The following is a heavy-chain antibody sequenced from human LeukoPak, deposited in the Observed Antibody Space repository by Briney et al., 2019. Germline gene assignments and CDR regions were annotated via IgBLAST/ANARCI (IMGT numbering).Heavy chain of an antibody. J-gene: IGHJ5*02. Sequence: AETLSLTCTVSGGSISSYYWSWIRQPAGKGLEWIGRIYTSGSTNYNPSLKSRVTMSVDTSKNQFSLKLSSVTAADTAVYYCATSGGYGSGSQTWFDPWGQGTLVTVSS. V-gene: IGHV4-4*07. D-gene: IGHD3-10*01. CDR2: IYTSGST. CDR1: GGSISSYY. CDR3: ATSGGYGSGSQTWFDP.